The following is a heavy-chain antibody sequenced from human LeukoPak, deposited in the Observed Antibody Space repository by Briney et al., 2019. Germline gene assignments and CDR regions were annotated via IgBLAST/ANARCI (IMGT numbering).Heavy chain of an antibody. D-gene: IGHD2-15*01. J-gene: IGHJ5*02. V-gene: IGHV4-59*01. CDR3: ARDVEGTVRYCSGGSCYFSGNWFDP. Sequence: SETLSLTCTVSGGSISSYYWSWIRQPPGKGLEWIGYIYYSGSTNYNPSLKSRVTISVDTSKNQFSLRLSSVIAADTAVCYCARDVEGTVRYCSGGSCYFSGNWFDPWGQGTLVTVSS. CDR1: GGSISSYY. CDR2: IYYSGST.